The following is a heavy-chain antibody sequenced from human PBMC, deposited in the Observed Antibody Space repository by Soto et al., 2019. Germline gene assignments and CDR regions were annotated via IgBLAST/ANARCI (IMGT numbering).Heavy chain of an antibody. CDR3: ARDDCSDTRCSRSLDS. CDR1: GGSFTSYI. CDR2: INPEDDKT. V-gene: IGHV1-69*08. J-gene: IGHJ4*02. D-gene: IGHD2-2*01. Sequence: SVKVSCKASGGSFTSYIFTWVRQAPGQGLEWMGRINPEDDKTNYAQNFQGRVTMTEDTSTDTAYMELSSLRTEDTAVYYCARDDCSDTRCSRSLDSWGQGTLVTVSS.